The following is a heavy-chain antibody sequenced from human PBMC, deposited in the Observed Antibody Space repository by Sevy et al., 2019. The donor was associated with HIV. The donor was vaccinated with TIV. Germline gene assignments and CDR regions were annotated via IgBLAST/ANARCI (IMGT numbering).Heavy chain of an antibody. CDR1: GFTFSTYA. J-gene: IGHJ6*02. CDR3: AKDALYYDSSGYSMSQWYYGMDV. D-gene: IGHD3-22*01. Sequence: GGSLRLSCAASGFTFSTYAMSWVRQAPGKGLEWVSDISGSGRDTYYADSVKGRFTISRDNSKNTLYLQMNSLRAEDTAVYYCAKDALYYDSSGYSMSQWYYGMDVWGQGTTVTVSS. V-gene: IGHV3-23*01. CDR2: ISGSGRDT.